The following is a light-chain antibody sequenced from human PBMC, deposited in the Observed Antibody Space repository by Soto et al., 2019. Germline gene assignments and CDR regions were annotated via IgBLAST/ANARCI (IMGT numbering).Light chain of an antibody. Sequence: QMTQFPSSLSAYVGDTVTITCRASQGIRFDLAWYQQKPGKAPNLLIYGASTLQTGVPSRFSGSGSGTVFTLTISSLQPEDFATYYCLQDYNYPRTFGPGTKVDIK. CDR3: LQDYNYPRT. CDR1: QGIRFD. J-gene: IGKJ3*01. CDR2: GAS. V-gene: IGKV1-6*02.